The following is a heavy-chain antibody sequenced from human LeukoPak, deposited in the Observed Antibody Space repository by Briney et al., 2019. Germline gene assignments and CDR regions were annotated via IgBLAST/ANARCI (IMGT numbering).Heavy chain of an antibody. CDR3: ARTTGYFDY. J-gene: IGHJ4*02. Sequence: SEALSLTCTVSGGSISSSNYYWGWIRQPPGKGLEWIGSLYYSGSTNYNPSLKSRVTISVDTSKNQFSLKLSSVTAADTAVYYCARTTGYFDYWGQGTLVTVSS. CDR2: LYYSGST. V-gene: IGHV4-39*07. D-gene: IGHD1-14*01. CDR1: GGSISSSNYY.